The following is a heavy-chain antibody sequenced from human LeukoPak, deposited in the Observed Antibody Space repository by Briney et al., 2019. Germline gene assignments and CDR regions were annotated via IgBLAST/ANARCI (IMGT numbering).Heavy chain of an antibody. CDR1: GGSIRSYY. CDR3: ARDRSSGYPGTFDY. CDR2: IYYSGTT. V-gene: IGHV4-59*01. Sequence: PSEALSLTCNVSGGSIRSYYWSWIRQPPGEGLEYIGYIYYSGTTNYNPSLKSRVTISIDTSKNQFSLKLSSVTAADTAVYYCARDRSSGYPGTFDYWGQGILVTVSS. J-gene: IGHJ4*02. D-gene: IGHD3-22*01.